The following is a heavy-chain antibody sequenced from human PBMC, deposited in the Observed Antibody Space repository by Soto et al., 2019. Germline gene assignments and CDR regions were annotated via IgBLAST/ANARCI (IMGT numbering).Heavy chain of an antibody. CDR1: GFTFSSYA. D-gene: IGHD2-15*01. J-gene: IGHJ6*02. Sequence: GGSLRLSCAASGFTFSSYAMHWVRQAPGKGLEWVAVISYDGSNKYYADSVKGRFTISRDNSKNTLYLQMNSLRAEDTAVYYCARDRLTWLDIVVVIAATHYGMDVWGQGTTVTVSS. V-gene: IGHV3-30-3*01. CDR3: ARDRLTWLDIVVVIAATHYGMDV. CDR2: ISYDGSNK.